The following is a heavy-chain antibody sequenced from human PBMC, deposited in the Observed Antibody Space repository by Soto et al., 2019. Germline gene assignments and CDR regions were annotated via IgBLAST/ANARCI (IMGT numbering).Heavy chain of an antibody. D-gene: IGHD3-3*01. CDR2: IYWDDDK. CDR3: AHRVLRTVFGLVTTTAIYFDF. CDR1: GFSLTTSGVG. Sequence: QITLNESGPTQVKPRQTLTLTCTFSGFSLTTSGVGVGWIRQSPGKAPEWLALIYWDDDKLYSPSLKSRLTNTKDTSKNQVVLTMADLDPADTATYYCAHRVLRTVFGLVTTTAIYFDFWGQGTPVAVSS. V-gene: IGHV2-5*02. J-gene: IGHJ4*02.